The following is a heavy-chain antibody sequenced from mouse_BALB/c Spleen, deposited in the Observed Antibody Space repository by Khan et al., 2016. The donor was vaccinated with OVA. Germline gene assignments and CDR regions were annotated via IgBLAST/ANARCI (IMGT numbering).Heavy chain of an antibody. Sequence: VQLKESGPGLVKPSQSLSLTCTVTGYSITSDYAWDWIRQFPGNKLEWMGYISYGGSTSYNPSLKSRISITRDTSKNQFFLQLNSVTTEDTATYYCARKNYYGYAMDYWGQRTSVTVSS. J-gene: IGHJ4*01. CDR3: ARKNYYGYAMDY. CDR1: GYSITSDYA. V-gene: IGHV3-2*02. CDR2: ISYGGST. D-gene: IGHD1-1*01.